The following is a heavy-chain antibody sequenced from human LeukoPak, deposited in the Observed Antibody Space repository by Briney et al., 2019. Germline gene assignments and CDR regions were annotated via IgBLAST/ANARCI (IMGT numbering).Heavy chain of an antibody. J-gene: IGHJ4*02. D-gene: IGHD5-18*01. CDR3: GRVGRYSYGGLDY. CDR1: GFTFSSYW. Sequence: GGSLRLSCAASGFTFSSYWMHWVRQAPGKGLVWVSRINSDGSDTSYADSVKGRFTISRDNAKNTLYLQMNSLRAEDTAVYYCGRVGRYSYGGLDYWGQGTLVTVSS. V-gene: IGHV3-74*01. CDR2: INSDGSDT.